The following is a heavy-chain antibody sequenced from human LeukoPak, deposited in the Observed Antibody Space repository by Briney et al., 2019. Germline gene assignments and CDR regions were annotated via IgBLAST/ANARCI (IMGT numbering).Heavy chain of an antibody. CDR1: GHTFTNYH. D-gene: IGHD2-21*02. Sequence: ASVKVSCKASGHTFTNYHINWVRQASGQGLEWMTWINPDTGDKGYARKFQDRVTITTDTSISTAYMELSSLSSEDTAVYFCARTTSMTASGYDYWGQGTLVSVSS. V-gene: IGHV1-8*03. J-gene: IGHJ4*02. CDR2: INPDTGDK. CDR3: ARTTSMTASGYDY.